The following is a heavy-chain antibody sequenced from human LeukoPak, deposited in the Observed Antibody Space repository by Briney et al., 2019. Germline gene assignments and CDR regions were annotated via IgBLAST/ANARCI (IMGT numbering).Heavy chain of an antibody. V-gene: IGHV4-61*01. J-gene: IGHJ3*02. CDR3: ARDLGAGGAFDI. CDR1: GGSISSSSYY. CDR2: IYYSGST. Sequence: SETLSLTCTVSGGSISSSSYYWGWIRQPPGKGLEWIGYIYYSGSTNYNPSLKSRVTISVDTSKNQFSLKLSSVTAADTAVYYCARDLGAGGAFDIWGQGTMVTVSS. D-gene: IGHD1-26*01.